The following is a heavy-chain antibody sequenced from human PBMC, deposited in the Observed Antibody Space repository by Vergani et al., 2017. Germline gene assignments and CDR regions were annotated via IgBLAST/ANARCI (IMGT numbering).Heavy chain of an antibody. CDR3: ARDYGISGFQY. Sequence: VQLVESGGGLVKPGGSLRLSCVASGFDFSDYYMAWIRQAPGKGPEWIAYISHRGTTISYAESVKGRFTISRDNSKKLLYLQMNSLRADDTALYFCARDYGISGFQYWGQGTRVTVSS. J-gene: IGHJ4*02. D-gene: IGHD1-26*01. CDR2: ISHRGTTI. CDR1: GFDFSDYY. V-gene: IGHV3-11*04.